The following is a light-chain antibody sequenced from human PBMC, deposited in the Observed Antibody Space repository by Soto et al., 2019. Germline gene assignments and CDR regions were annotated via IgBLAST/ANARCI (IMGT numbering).Light chain of an antibody. V-gene: IGKV1-5*03. CDR1: QTISRL. J-gene: IGKJ1*01. CDR2: TAS. Sequence: DSHMAGAASTLSGSVCRRLSITGLASQTISRLLAWYQQKPGKAPKLLIYTASTLKSGVPSRFSGSGSGTEFTLTISRLEPEDFAVYYCQQYGTSPQTFGQGTKVDIK. CDR3: QQYGTSPQT.